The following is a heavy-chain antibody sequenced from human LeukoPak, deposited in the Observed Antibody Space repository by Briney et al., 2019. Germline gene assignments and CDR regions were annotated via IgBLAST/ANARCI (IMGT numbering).Heavy chain of an antibody. D-gene: IGHD5-18*01. CDR3: ARESRYSYGARYFDY. CDR2: ISAYNGNT. CDR1: GYTFTGYG. J-gene: IGHJ4*02. Sequence: TSVKVSCKASGYTFTGYGISWVRQAPGQGLEWMGWISAYNGNTNYAQKLQGRVTMTTDTSTSTAYMELRSLRSDDTAVYYCARESRYSYGARYFDYWGQGTLVTVSS. V-gene: IGHV1-18*01.